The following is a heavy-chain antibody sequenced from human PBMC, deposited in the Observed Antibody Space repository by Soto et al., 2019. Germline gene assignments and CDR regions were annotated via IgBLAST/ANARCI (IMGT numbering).Heavy chain of an antibody. V-gene: IGHV3-30*18. Sequence: PGGSLRLSCAASGFTFSSYGMHWVRQAPGKGLEWVAVISYDGSNKYYADSVKGRFTISRDNSKNTLYLQMNSLRAEDTAVYYCAKDRRVRSSWTDYFDYWGQGTLVTVSS. CDR2: ISYDGSNK. CDR1: GFTFSSYG. J-gene: IGHJ4*02. D-gene: IGHD6-13*01. CDR3: AKDRRVRSSWTDYFDY.